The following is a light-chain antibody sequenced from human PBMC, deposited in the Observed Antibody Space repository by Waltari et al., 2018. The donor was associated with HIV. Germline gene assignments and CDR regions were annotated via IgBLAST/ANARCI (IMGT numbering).Light chain of an antibody. CDR1: QSVSSS. V-gene: IGKV3-11*01. J-gene: IGKJ1*01. Sequence: EIVLTQSPATLSLSPGERATLPCRASQSVSSSLAWYQQKPGQAPRLLIYDASDRATGFPARFSGSGSGTDFTLTISSLEPEDFVVYYCQQRSNWPRTFGQGTKVEMK. CDR3: QQRSNWPRT. CDR2: DAS.